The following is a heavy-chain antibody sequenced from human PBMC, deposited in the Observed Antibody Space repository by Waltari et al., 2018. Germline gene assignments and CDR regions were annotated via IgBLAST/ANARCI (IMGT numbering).Heavy chain of an antibody. J-gene: IGHJ5*02. V-gene: IGHV4-39*07. D-gene: IGHD3-10*01. CDR3: ARVGMGGLLWFGELPSFDP. CDR2: LYYSGST. Sequence: QPQLQESAPALVTPSETLSLPRTVSGRSISSSIYFWGWTRHPPGTGLEWMGRLYYSGSTYYNPSLKSRVTISVDTSKNQFSLKLSSVTAADTAVYYCARVGMGGLLWFGELPSFDPWGQGTLVTVSS. CDR1: GRSISSSIYF.